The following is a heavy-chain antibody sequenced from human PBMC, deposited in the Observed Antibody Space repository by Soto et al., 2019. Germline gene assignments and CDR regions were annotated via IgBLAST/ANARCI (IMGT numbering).Heavy chain of an antibody. V-gene: IGHV6-1*01. CDR2: TYYRSKWYN. D-gene: IGHD3-9*01. J-gene: IGHJ3*02. CDR3: ARGAGDWLLEGQDAFDI. CDR1: GDSVSSNSAA. Sequence: PSQTLSLTCVISGDSVSSNSAAWNWIRQSPSRGLEWLGRTYYRSKWYNDYAVSVKSRITINPDTSKNQFSLQLNSVTPEDTAVYYCARGAGDWLLEGQDAFDIWGQGTMVTVSS.